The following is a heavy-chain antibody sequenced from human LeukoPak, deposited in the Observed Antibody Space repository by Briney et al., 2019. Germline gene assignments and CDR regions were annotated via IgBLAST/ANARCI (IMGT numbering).Heavy chain of an antibody. V-gene: IGHV1-69*04. Sequence: WASVKVSCKASGGTFSSYAISWVRQAPGQGLEWMGRIIPILGIANYAQKFQGRVTITADKSTSTAYMGLSSLRSEDTAVYYCAREAAMVTGGWFDPWGQGTLVTVSS. CDR3: AREAAMVTGGWFDP. D-gene: IGHD5-18*01. J-gene: IGHJ5*02. CDR2: IIPILGIA. CDR1: GGTFSSYA.